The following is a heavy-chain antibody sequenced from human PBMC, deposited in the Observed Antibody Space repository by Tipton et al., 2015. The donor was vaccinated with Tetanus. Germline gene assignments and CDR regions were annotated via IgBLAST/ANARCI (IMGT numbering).Heavy chain of an antibody. V-gene: IGHV3-7*03. D-gene: IGHD1/OR15-1a*01. Sequence: SLRLSCAASGFSVANHWMSWVRQAPGKGLEWVVNIREDGGETKYVDSVKGRFTISRDNAKNSFYLQMNSLRVEDTAVYYCARDRGEQWTNFYYMDVWGKGRMVIVSS. CDR1: GFSVANHW. CDR2: IREDGGET. J-gene: IGHJ6*03. CDR3: ARDRGEQWTNFYYMDV.